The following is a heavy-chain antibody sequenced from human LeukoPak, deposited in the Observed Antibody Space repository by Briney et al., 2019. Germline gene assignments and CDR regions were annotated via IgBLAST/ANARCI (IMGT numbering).Heavy chain of an antibody. CDR3: TRSRGRLGWFDP. Sequence: ASVKVSCKASGYTFTTHDINWVRQAPGQGLEWMGWMNPNSGNTGYAQKFQGRVTMTRNTSISIAYMELSGPRSEDTAVYYCTRSRGRLGWFDPWGQGTLVTVSS. CDR1: GYTFTTHD. J-gene: IGHJ5*02. V-gene: IGHV1-8*01. D-gene: IGHD3-10*01. CDR2: MNPNSGNT.